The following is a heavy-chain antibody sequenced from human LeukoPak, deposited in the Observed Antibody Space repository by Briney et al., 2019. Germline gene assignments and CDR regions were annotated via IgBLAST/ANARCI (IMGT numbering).Heavy chain of an antibody. CDR2: ISGTGDST. D-gene: IGHD6-6*01. V-gene: IGHV3-23*01. Sequence: PGRSLRLSCAASGFTFSIYAMSWVRQAPGKGLEWVSAISGTGDSTYYADSVKGRFTISRDNSKNTLYLQMNSLRAEDTAVYYCAKVAPSIAARSNWFDPWGQGTLVTVSS. J-gene: IGHJ5*02. CDR3: AKVAPSIAARSNWFDP. CDR1: GFTFSIYA.